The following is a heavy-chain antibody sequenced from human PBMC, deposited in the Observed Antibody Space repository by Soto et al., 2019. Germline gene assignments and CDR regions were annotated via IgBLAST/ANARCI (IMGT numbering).Heavy chain of an antibody. CDR2: IYYSGSP. V-gene: IGHV4-59*01. J-gene: IGHJ3*02. CDR1: GGSISSYY. D-gene: IGHD3-16*01. Sequence: QVQLQESGPGLVKPSETLSLTCTVSGGSISSYYWSWIRQPPGKGLEWIGDIYYSGSPNYNPSLKSRVTISVDTSKNQFSLKLSSVTAADTAVYYCARAALVMITFGGANIRRGNAFDIWGQGTMVTVSS. CDR3: ARAALVMITFGGANIRRGNAFDI.